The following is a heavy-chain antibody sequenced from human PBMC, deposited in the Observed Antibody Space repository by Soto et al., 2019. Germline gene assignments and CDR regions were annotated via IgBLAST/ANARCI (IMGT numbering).Heavy chain of an antibody. J-gene: IGHJ5*02. D-gene: IGHD6-13*01. CDR2: MHPGDSDT. CDR1: GYSFSNNW. V-gene: IGHV5-51*03. Sequence: EVQLVQSGAEVKKAGESLKISCKGSGYSFSNNWVGWVRQMPGKGLEWMGIMHPGDSDTRYSPSFQGQVTISADKSINTAYLQWSSLKPSDGGMYYCARHNRYSSTWFEGWFDPWGQGTLVTVSS. CDR3: ARHNRYSSTWFEGWFDP.